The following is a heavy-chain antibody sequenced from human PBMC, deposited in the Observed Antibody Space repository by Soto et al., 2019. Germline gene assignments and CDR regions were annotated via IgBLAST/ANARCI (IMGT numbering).Heavy chain of an antibody. CDR2: IIPILGIA. Sequence: SVKVSCKASGGTFSSYTISWVRQAPGQGLEWMGRIIPILGIANYAQKFQGRVTITADKSTSTAYMELSSLRSEDTAVYHCARGVVVPAAIRPRYYYMDVWGKGTTVPSP. CDR3: ARGVVVPAAIRPRYYYMDV. J-gene: IGHJ6*03. CDR1: GGTFSSYT. D-gene: IGHD2-2*01. V-gene: IGHV1-69*02.